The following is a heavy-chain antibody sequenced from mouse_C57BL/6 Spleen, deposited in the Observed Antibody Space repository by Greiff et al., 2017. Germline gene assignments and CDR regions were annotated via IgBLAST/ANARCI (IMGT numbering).Heavy chain of an antibody. Sequence: VQLQQSGPELVKPGASVKIPCKASGYTFTDYNMDWVKQSHGKSLEWIGDINPNNGGTIYNQKFKGKATLTVDKSSSTDYMELRSLTSEDTAVYYCARGDYYDYDEEYDAMDYWGQGTSVTVSS. J-gene: IGHJ4*01. CDR1: GYTFTDYN. V-gene: IGHV1-18*01. CDR3: ARGDYYDYDEEYDAMDY. D-gene: IGHD2-4*01. CDR2: INPNNGGT.